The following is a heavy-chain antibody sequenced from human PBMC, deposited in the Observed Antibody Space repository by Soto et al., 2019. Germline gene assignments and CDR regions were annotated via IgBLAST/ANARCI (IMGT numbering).Heavy chain of an antibody. J-gene: IGHJ5*02. CDR2: ISGSGGST. CDR3: AKRSSGSYYAS. CDR1: GFTFSSYA. V-gene: IGHV3-23*01. D-gene: IGHD1-26*01. Sequence: EVQLLESGGGLVQPGGSLRLSCAASGFTFSSYAMRWVRQAPVKGLEWVSAISGSGGSTYYADSVKGRFTISRENSTTSLYLQRNSLRAEDTAVYYCAKRSSGSYYASWGQGTLVTVSS.